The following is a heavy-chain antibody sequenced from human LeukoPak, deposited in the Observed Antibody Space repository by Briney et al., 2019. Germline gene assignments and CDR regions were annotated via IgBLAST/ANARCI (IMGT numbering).Heavy chain of an antibody. CDR2: IYYSGST. Sequence: SETLSLTCTVSGGSISSSSYYWGWIRQPPGKGLEWIGSIYYSGSTYYNPSLKSRVTISVDTSKNQFSLKLSSVTAADTAVYYCARARPHKWFDPWGQGTLVTVSS. CDR1: GGSISSSSYY. CDR3: ARARPHKWFDP. V-gene: IGHV4-39*07. J-gene: IGHJ5*02. D-gene: IGHD6-6*01.